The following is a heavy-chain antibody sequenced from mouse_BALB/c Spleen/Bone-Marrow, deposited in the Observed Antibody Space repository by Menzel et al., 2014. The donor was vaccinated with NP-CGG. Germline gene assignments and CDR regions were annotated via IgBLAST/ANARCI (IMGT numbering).Heavy chain of an antibody. CDR3: ARRRDYDYFDY. J-gene: IGHJ2*01. D-gene: IGHD2-4*01. CDR1: GFTFSNYG. CDR2: ISSGGTYT. Sequence: DVKLQESGGDLVKPGGSLKLSCAASGFTFSNYGMSWVRQIPDKRLEWVATISSGGTYTFYPDSVKGRFTISRDNTKNTLTLQMTSLKSEDTAMYYCARRRDYDYFDYWGQGTTLTVSS. V-gene: IGHV5-6*02.